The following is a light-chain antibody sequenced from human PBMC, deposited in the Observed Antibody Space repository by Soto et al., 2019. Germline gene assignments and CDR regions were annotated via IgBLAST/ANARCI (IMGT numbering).Light chain of an antibody. CDR1: SSDVGGYNY. CDR2: DVS. Sequence: QSVLTQPASVSGSPGQSITISCTGTSSDVGGYNYVSWYQHHPGKAPKLMIYDVSNRPSGVSNRFSGSTSGNTASLTISGLQAEDEADYFCSSYASSSTPYVFGTGTKVTVL. CDR3: SSYASSSTPYV. J-gene: IGLJ1*01. V-gene: IGLV2-14*03.